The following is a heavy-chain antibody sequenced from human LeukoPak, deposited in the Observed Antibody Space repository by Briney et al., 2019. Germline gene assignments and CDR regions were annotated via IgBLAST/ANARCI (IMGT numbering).Heavy chain of an antibody. CDR2: ISAYNGNT. J-gene: IGHJ4*02. D-gene: IGHD6-19*01. CDR1: GYTFTSYG. CDR3: AREKTRYSSGWYNGDY. V-gene: IGHV1-18*01. Sequence: ASVKVSCKASGYTFTSYGISWVRQAPGQGLEWMGWISAYNGNTNYAQKLQGRVTMNTDTSTSTAYMELRSLRSDYTAVYYCAREKTRYSSGWYNGDYWGQGTLVTVSS.